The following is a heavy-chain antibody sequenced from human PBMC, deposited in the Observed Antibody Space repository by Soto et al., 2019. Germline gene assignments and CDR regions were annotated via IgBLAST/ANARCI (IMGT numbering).Heavy chain of an antibody. J-gene: IGHJ6*02. CDR1: GFTFDDYT. V-gene: IGHV3-43*01. D-gene: IGHD6-6*01. Sequence: GGSLRLSCAASGFTFDDYTMHWVRQAPGKGLEWVSLISWDGGSTYYADSVKGRFTISRDNSKNSLYLQMNSLRTEDTALYYCAKDMSGGSSSNPGGMDVWGQGTTVTVSS. CDR3: AKDMSGGSSSNPGGMDV. CDR2: ISWDGGST.